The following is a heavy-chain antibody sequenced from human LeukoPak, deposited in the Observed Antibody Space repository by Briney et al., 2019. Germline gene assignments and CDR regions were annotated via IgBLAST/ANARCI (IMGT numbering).Heavy chain of an antibody. Sequence: SETLSLTCAVYGGSFSGYYWSWIRQPPGKGLEWIGEINHSGSTNYNPSLKSRVTISVDTSKNQFSLKLSSVTAADTAVYYCARGYYGGKRGLKYWGQGTLVTVSS. CDR3: ARGYYGGKRGLKY. D-gene: IGHD4-23*01. J-gene: IGHJ4*02. CDR2: INHSGST. V-gene: IGHV4-34*01. CDR1: GGSFSGYY.